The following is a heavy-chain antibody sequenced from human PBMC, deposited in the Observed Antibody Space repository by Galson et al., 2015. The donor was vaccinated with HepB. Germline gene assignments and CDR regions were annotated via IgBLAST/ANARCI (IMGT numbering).Heavy chain of an antibody. CDR2: ISAYNGNT. D-gene: IGHD1-26*01. CDR1: GYTFTSYG. V-gene: IGHV1-18*04. Sequence: SVKVSCKASGYTFTSYGISWVRQAPGQGLEWMGWISAYNGNTNYAQKLQGRFTMTTDTSTSTAYMELSSLRSDDTPVYYFAIDFPYSLSSPVYYYYGMDVWDQVTTVTVSS. CDR3: AIDFPYSLSSPVYYYYGMDV. J-gene: IGHJ6*02.